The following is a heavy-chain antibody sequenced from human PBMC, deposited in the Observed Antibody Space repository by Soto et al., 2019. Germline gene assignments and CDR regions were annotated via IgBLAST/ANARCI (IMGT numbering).Heavy chain of an antibody. J-gene: IGHJ3*02. CDR2: FIPIFGTA. CDR1: GGTFSSYA. V-gene: IGHV1-69*06. Sequence: QVQLVQSGAEVKKPGSSVKVSCKASGGTFSSYAISWVRQAPGQGLEWMGGFIPIFGTANYAQKFQGRGTITADKSTSTAYMELSSLRSEDTAVYYCARERGYCTNGVCPRGAFDIWGQGTMVTVSS. CDR3: ARERGYCTNGVCPRGAFDI. D-gene: IGHD2-8*01.